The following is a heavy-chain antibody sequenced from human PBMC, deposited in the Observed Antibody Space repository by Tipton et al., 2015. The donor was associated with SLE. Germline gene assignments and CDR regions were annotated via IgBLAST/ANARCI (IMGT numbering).Heavy chain of an antibody. CDR1: GGSISSSSYY. V-gene: IGHV4-39*07. Sequence: TLSLTCTVSGGSISSSSYYWGWIRQPPGKGLEWIGSIYYRGSTYYNPSIKSRVPISEDTSKNQFSLKLSSVTAADTAVYYCARDKPGVFGVVTPFDYWGQGTLVTVSS. CDR3: ARDKPGVFGVVTPFDY. J-gene: IGHJ4*02. CDR2: IYYRGST. D-gene: IGHD3-3*01.